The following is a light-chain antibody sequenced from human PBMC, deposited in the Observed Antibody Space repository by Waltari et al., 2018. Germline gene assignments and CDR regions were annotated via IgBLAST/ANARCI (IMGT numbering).Light chain of an antibody. CDR3: QQSYSTLGT. CDR1: QSISNY. CDR2: AAS. V-gene: IGKV1-39*01. Sequence: DIQMTQSPSSLSASVGDRVTITCRASQSISNYLNWYQQRPGKAPKVLIYAASTLQSGVPSRCSGSGSGTDFTLTINSLQPEDFASYYCQQSYSTLGTFGGGTKVEIK. J-gene: IGKJ4*01.